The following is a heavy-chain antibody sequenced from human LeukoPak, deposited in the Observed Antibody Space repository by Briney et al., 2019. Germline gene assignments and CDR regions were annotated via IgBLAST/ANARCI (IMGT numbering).Heavy chain of an antibody. Sequence: SETLSLTCAVYGGSFSGYYWSWIRQPPGKGLEWIGEINHSGSTNYNPSLKSRVTISVDTSKNQFSLKLSSVTAADTAVYYCARHRRGIAAAGTSYYYYYMDVWGKGTTVTVSS. J-gene: IGHJ6*03. CDR3: ARHRRGIAAAGTSYYYYYMDV. CDR2: INHSGST. D-gene: IGHD6-13*01. V-gene: IGHV4-34*01. CDR1: GGSFSGYY.